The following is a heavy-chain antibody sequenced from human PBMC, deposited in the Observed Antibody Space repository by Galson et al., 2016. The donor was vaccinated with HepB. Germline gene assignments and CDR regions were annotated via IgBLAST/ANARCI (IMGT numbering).Heavy chain of an antibody. V-gene: IGHV3-23*01. J-gene: IGHJ4*02. CDR2: RSGTDGRT. CDR3: AKESGLWNVKTDFDY. D-gene: IGHD1-1*01. CDR1: GFTFINYA. Sequence: SLRLSCAASGFTFINYAMSWVRQAPGKGLEWVSGRSGTDGRTLSAASVKGRFTISRDNSKNTLYLQMNSLRADDTAVYYCAKESGLWNVKTDFDYWGQGTVVTVSS.